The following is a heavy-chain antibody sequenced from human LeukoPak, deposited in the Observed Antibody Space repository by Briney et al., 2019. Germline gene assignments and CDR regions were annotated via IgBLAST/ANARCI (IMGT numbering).Heavy chain of an antibody. V-gene: IGHV1-8*01. CDR3: ARDWGVGGRPGYMDV. J-gene: IGHJ6*03. CDR2: TNPNSGNT. D-gene: IGHD6-6*01. CDR1: GYTFTSYD. Sequence: ASVKVSCKASGYTFTSYDINWVRQATGQGLEWMGGTNPNSGNTGYAQKFQGRVTMTRNTSISTAYMELSSLRSEDTAVYFCARDWGVGGRPGYMDVWGKGTTVTVSS.